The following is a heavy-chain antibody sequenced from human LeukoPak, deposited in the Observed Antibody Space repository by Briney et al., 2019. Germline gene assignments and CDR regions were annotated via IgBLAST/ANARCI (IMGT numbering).Heavy chain of an antibody. J-gene: IGHJ6*02. V-gene: IGHV3-23*01. CDR2: ISGSGDNT. CDR3: AKKLAGYYGMDV. Sequence: GGSLRLSCAVTGFTFSNYAMRWVRQSPGKGLEWVSGISGSGDNTYYADSVKGRFTISRDNSKNTLYMQMSSLRAEDTAIYYCAKKLAGYYGMDVWGQGTTVTVSS. CDR1: GFTFSNYA. D-gene: IGHD3-10*01.